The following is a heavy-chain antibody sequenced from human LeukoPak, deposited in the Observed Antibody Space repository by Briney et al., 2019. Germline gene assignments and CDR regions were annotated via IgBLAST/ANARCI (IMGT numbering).Heavy chain of an antibody. CDR3: ARQDYGDYYYYGMDV. D-gene: IGHD4-17*01. J-gene: IGHJ6*02. Sequence: GGSLRLSCAASGFTVSSNYINWIRQAPAKGLEWVSVIYRSGSTYYADSVKGRFTISRHDSKNTVYLQMNSLRAEDTAVYYCARQDYGDYYYYGMDVWGQGTTVTVSS. CDR1: GFTVSSNY. CDR2: IYRSGST. V-gene: IGHV3-53*04.